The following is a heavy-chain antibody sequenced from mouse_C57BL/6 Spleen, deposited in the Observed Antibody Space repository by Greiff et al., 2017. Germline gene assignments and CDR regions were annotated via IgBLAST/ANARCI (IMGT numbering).Heavy chain of an antibody. CDR2: ISSGSSTI. D-gene: IGHD1-1*02. CDR3: ASYYDYYAMDY. Sequence: EVMLVESGGGLVKPGGSLKLSCAASGFTFSDYGMHWVRQAPEKGLEWVAYISSGSSTIYYADTVKGRFTISRDNAKNTLFLQMTSLRSEDTAMYYCASYYDYYAMDYWGQGTSVTVSS. J-gene: IGHJ4*01. V-gene: IGHV5-17*01. CDR1: GFTFSDYG.